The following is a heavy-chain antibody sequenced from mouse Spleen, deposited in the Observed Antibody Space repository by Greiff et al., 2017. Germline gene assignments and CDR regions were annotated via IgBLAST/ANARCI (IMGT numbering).Heavy chain of an antibody. CDR3: ARLLRLQWYFDV. V-gene: IGHV14-2*01. CDR2: IDPADGET. J-gene: IGHJ1*01. Sequence: VQLQQSGAELVKPGASVKLSCTASGFNIKDYYMHWVKQRPEQGLEWIGRIDPADGETNYAQKFQGKATITADTSSNTAYLQLSSLTSEDTAVYYCARLLRLQWYFDVWGAGTTVTVSS. D-gene: IGHD1-2*01. CDR1: GFNIKDYY.